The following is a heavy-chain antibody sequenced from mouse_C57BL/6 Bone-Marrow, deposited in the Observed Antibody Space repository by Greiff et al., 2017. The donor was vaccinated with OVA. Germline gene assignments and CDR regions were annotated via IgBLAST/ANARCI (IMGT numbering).Heavy chain of an antibody. D-gene: IGHD1-1*01. Sequence: EVQLVESGEGLVKPGGSLKLSCAASGFTFSSYAMSWVRQTPEKRLEWVAYISSGGDYTYYADTVKGRFTISRDNARNTLYLQMSSLTSEDTAMYYCTREAPITTVVAWYFDVWGTGTTVTVSS. V-gene: IGHV5-9-1*02. CDR2: ISSGGDYT. CDR3: TREAPITTVVAWYFDV. J-gene: IGHJ1*03. CDR1: GFTFSSYA.